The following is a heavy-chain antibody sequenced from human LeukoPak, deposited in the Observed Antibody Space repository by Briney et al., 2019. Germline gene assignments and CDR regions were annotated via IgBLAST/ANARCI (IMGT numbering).Heavy chain of an antibody. D-gene: IGHD3-3*01. CDR2: INAGNGNT. J-gene: IGHJ4*02. Sequence: ASVKVSCKASGYTFTSYAMHWVRQAPGQRLEWMGWINAGNGNTKYSQKFQGRVTITRDTSASTAYMELRSLRSDDTAVYYCARENSRFLEWLPLDYWGQGTLVTVSS. CDR3: ARENSRFLEWLPLDY. V-gene: IGHV1-3*01. CDR1: GYTFTSYA.